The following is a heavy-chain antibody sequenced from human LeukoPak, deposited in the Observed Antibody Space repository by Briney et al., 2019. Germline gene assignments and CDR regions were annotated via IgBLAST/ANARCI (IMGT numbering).Heavy chain of an antibody. CDR2: IKSKTDGGTT. D-gene: IGHD1-14*01. CDR1: GFTFSNAW. CDR3: TTDPTPNPYLDY. Sequence: GGSLRLSCAASGFTFSNAWMSWVRQAPGKGLEWVGRIKSKTDGGTTDYAAPVKGRFTISRDDSKNTLYLQMNSLKTEDTAVYNGTTDPTPNPYLDYWGRGTLVTVSS. J-gene: IGHJ4*02. V-gene: IGHV3-15*01.